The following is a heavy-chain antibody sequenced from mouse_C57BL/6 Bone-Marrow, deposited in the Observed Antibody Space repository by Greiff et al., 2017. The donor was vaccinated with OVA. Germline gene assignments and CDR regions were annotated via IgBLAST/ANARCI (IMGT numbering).Heavy chain of an antibody. V-gene: IGHV1-50*01. CDR3: AREKDGYYGFAY. J-gene: IGHJ3*01. CDR2: IDPSDSYT. CDR1: GYTFTSYW. Sequence: QVQLQQPGAELVKPGASVKLSCKASGYTFTSYWMQWVQQRPGQGLEWIGEIDPSDSYTNYNQKFKGKATLTVDTSSSTAYLQLSSLTSEDSAVYYCAREKDGYYGFAYWGQGTLVTVSA. D-gene: IGHD2-3*01.